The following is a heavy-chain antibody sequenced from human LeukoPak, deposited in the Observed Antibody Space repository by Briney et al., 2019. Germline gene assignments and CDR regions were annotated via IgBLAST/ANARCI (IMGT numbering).Heavy chain of an antibody. V-gene: IGHV1-46*01. CDR3: ARGLRFLEWFPLSH. D-gene: IGHD3-3*01. CDR1: GFTFTSQY. Sequence: ASVKVSCKASGFTFTSQYMQWVRQAPGQGLEWMGIINSSGGSTTYAQKFQGRVTMTRDTSTSTVYMELSSLRSDDTAVYYCARGLRFLEWFPLSHWGQGTLVTVSS. CDR2: INSSGGST. J-gene: IGHJ4*02.